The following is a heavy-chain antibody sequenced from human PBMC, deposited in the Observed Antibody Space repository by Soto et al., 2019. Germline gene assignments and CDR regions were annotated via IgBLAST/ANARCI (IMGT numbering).Heavy chain of an antibody. Sequence: GGSLRLSCEVSGFAFSFYSMSWVRQAPGKGLEWVASISGNGGTTYYAASGKGRFTFSRDNSKNTLYLQMNNLRGEDTAVYYCAKDRGGFTNGWEFFDSWGQGTLVTVSS. CDR3: AKDRGGFTNGWEFFDS. J-gene: IGHJ4*02. CDR2: ISGNGGTT. V-gene: IGHV3-23*01. CDR1: GFAFSFYS. D-gene: IGHD3-10*01.